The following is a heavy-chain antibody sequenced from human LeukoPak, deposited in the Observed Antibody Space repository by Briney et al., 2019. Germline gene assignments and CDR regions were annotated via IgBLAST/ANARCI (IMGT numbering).Heavy chain of an antibody. CDR1: GYTFTDYY. J-gene: IGHJ6*03. CDR2: INPNSGGT. V-gene: IGHV1-2*02. CDR3: ARGLRGRSGSYYYMDV. D-gene: IGHD6-19*01. Sequence: ASVKVSCKASGYTFTDYYVHWVRQAPGQGLEWMAWINPNSGGTNYAQKFQGRVTMTRDTSISTAYMELSRLRSDGTAVYYCARGLRGRSGSYYYMDVWGKGTTVTVSS.